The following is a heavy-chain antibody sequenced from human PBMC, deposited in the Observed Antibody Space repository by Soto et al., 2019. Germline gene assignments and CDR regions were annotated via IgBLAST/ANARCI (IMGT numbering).Heavy chain of an antibody. D-gene: IGHD6-6*01. CDR1: GYTFTHYG. V-gene: IGHV1-18*01. CDR2: ISGYTGDT. Sequence: VQLVQSGAEVKKPEASVKVSCRASGYTFTHYGISWVRQAPGHGLEWMGWISGYTGDTNYEQKFQGRVSVTTDTSTNTAYMELRSLRPDDTAMYYCARVVEYSSSPAEDYFDFWGQGTLVTVSS. J-gene: IGHJ4*02. CDR3: ARVVEYSSSPAEDYFDF.